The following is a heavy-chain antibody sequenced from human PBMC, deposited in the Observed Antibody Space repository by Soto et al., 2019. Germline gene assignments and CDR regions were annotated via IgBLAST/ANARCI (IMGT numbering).Heavy chain of an antibody. V-gene: IGHV1-2*04. CDR1: GYTFTGYY. Sequence: ASVKVSCKASGYTFTGYYMHWVRQAPGQGLEWMGWINPNSGGTNYAQKFQGWVTMTRDTSISTAYMELSRLRSDDTAVYYCARYSSSSLYGMDVWGQGNPGHRLL. CDR3: ARYSSSSLYGMDV. J-gene: IGHJ6*02. CDR2: INPNSGGT. D-gene: IGHD6-6*01.